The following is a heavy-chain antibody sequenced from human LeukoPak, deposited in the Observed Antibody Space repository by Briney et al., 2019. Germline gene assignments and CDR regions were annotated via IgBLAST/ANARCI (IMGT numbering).Heavy chain of an antibody. CDR3: ARGSKSYGDYIRSRIHYFDY. Sequence: GGSLRLSCAASGFTFSSYGMHWVRQPPGKGLEWVAVISYDGSNKYYADSVKGRSTISRDNSKNTLYLQMNSLRAEDTAVYYCARGSKSYGDYIRSRIHYFDYWGQGTLVTVSS. J-gene: IGHJ4*02. D-gene: IGHD4-17*01. CDR1: GFTFSSYG. V-gene: IGHV3-30*03. CDR2: ISYDGSNK.